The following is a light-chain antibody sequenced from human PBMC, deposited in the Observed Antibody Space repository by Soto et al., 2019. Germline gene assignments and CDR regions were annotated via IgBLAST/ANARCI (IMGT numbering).Light chain of an antibody. CDR2: DAS. V-gene: IGKV3-11*01. Sequence: VLPQSPATLSLSPGDRATLSCRAGQNINNYIAWYQHKPGQAPRLLIYDASNRATGIPGRFSGSGSGTDFTLTITSLASEDFAVYYCQHRGSFGQGTKVDIK. J-gene: IGKJ1*01. CDR3: QHRGS. CDR1: QNINNY.